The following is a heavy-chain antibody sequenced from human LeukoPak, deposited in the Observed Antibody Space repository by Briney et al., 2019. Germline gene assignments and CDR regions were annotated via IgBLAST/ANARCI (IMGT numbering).Heavy chain of an antibody. Sequence: GASVKVSCKASGYTFTSYAMHWVRQAPGQRLEWMGWINAGNGNTKYSQKFQGRVTMTRDTSTSTVYMELSSLRSEDTAVYYCAGGLTTVVRGPTAFDIWGQGTMVTVSS. CDR2: INAGNGNT. D-gene: IGHD4-23*01. V-gene: IGHV1-3*01. CDR3: AGGLTTVVRGPTAFDI. J-gene: IGHJ3*02. CDR1: GYTFTSYA.